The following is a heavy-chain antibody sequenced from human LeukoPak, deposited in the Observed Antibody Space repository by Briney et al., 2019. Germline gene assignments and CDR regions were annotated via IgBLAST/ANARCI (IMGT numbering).Heavy chain of an antibody. CDR3: ARYSSGTLGYYYYYGMDV. V-gene: IGHV4-39*07. CDR2: IYYSGST. D-gene: IGHD6-25*01. Sequence: SETLSLTCTVSGGSISSSSYYWGWIRQPPGKGLEWIGSIYYSGSTYYNPSLKSRVTISIDTSKSQFSLKLSSVTAADTAVYYCARYSSGTLGYYYYYGMDVWGQGTTVTVSS. J-gene: IGHJ6*02. CDR1: GGSISSSSYY.